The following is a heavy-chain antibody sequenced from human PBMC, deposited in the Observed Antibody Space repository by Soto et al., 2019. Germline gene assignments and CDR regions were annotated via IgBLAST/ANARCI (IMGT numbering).Heavy chain of an antibody. D-gene: IGHD3-22*01. CDR3: ARNDYDSSGYLHY. V-gene: IGHV4-31*03. J-gene: IGHJ4*02. CDR1: GGSISSGGYY. CDR2: IYYSGST. Sequence: PSETLSLTCTVSGGSISSGGYYWSWIRQHPGKGLEWIGYIYYSGSTYYNPSLKSRVTISVDTSKNQFSLKLSSVTAADTAVYYCARNDYDSSGYLHYWGQGTLVTLS.